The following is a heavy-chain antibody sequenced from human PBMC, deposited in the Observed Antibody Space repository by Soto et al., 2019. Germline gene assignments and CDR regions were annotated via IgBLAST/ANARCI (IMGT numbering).Heavy chain of an antibody. CDR2: KSAYNGNP. J-gene: IGHJ4*02. V-gene: IGHV1-18*01. D-gene: IGHD3-3*01. CDR1: GYTFTSYG. Sequence: QVQLVQSGAEVKKPGASVKVSCKASGYTFTSYGISWVRQAPGQGLEWMGWKSAYNGNPNYAQKLHDRVTMTTDTSTSTDYMELRSLRSDDTAVDYCARVQDSTIVGVDFDYWGQGTLVTVSS. CDR3: ARVQDSTIVGVDFDY.